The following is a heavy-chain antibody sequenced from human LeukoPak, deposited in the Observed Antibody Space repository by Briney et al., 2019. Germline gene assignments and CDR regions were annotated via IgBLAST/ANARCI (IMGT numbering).Heavy chain of an antibody. CDR3: AKDLNIKSAAGLSFDY. CDR1: GFTFSNYG. V-gene: IGHV3-30*02. D-gene: IGHD6-13*01. J-gene: IGHJ4*02. Sequence: GGSLRLSCAASGFTFSNYGMHWVRQAPGKGLEWVAFIQYDENNKYYADSVKGRFTISRDNSKNTLYLQMNSLTAEDTAMYYCAKDLNIKSAAGLSFDYWGQGTPVTVSS. CDR2: IQYDENNK.